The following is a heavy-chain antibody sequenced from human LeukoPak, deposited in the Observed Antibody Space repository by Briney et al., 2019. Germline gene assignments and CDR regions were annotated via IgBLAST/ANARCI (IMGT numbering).Heavy chain of an antibody. D-gene: IGHD3-10*01. J-gene: IGHJ4*02. V-gene: IGHV4-59*06. Sequence: PSETLSLTCSVSAGSISRYYWNWIRQHPGKGLEWIGYIYYSGSTYYNPSLKSRLTMSVDTSKNQFSLKLSSVTAADTAVYYCATDRYYGSGTYYGFDSWGQGTLVTVSS. CDR3: ATDRYYGSGTYYGFDS. CDR2: IYYSGST. CDR1: AGSISRYY.